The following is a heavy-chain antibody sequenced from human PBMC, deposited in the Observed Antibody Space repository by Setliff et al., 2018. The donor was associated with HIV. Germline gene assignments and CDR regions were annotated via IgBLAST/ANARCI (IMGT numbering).Heavy chain of an antibody. CDR3: ARGVLQYNFWRDRRDYHYMDV. CDR1: SGSITSHY. V-gene: IGHV4-59*11. J-gene: IGHJ6*03. Sequence: SETLSLTCTVPSGSITSHYWSWIRQPPGKGPEWIGYIHHTGNSDYNPSLKSRVTMSLVTSKNQFSLKLTSVTAADTAIYYCARGVLQYNFWRDRRDYHYMDVWGKGTTVTVSS. D-gene: IGHD3-3*01. CDR2: IHHTGNS.